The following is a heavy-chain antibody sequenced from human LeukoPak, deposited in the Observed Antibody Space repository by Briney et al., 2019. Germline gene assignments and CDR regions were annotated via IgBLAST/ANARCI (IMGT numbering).Heavy chain of an antibody. J-gene: IGHJ3*02. Sequence: ESLKISCKGSGYSFSNYWIGWVRQLPGKGLEWMGMIYPGDSDTRYSPSFQGQVTISADKSSSTANLQWSSLKASDTAMYYCARRDAYYYDSSGSADAVDIWGQGTMVTVSS. CDR1: GYSFSNYW. V-gene: IGHV5-51*01. CDR3: ARRDAYYYDSSGSADAVDI. D-gene: IGHD3-22*01. CDR2: IYPGDSDT.